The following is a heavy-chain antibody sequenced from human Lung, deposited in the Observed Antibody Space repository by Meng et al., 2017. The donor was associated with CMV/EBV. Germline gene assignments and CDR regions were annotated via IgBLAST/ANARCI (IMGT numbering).Heavy chain of an antibody. Sequence: SXTLSLXCAVYGGSFSGYCWSWIRQPPGKGLEWIGEINHSGTTNYNPSLESRVTISADTSKNQFSLKLSSVTAADTAVYYCARCFRGGGTQRRFGVFRSSYFFDYWGLGTLVTVSS. D-gene: IGHD3-3*01. V-gene: IGHV4-34*01. CDR2: INHSGTT. CDR3: ARCFRGGGTQRRFGVFRSSYFFDY. CDR1: GGSFSGYC. J-gene: IGHJ4*02.